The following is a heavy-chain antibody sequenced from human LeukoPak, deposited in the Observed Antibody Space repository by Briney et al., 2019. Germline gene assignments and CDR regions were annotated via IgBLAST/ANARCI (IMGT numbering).Heavy chain of an antibody. Sequence: ASVKVSCKASGYSLTGYHMHWVRQAPGQGLEWMGRINPNSGDTNYAQKFQGRVTTTRDTSISTAYMELSRLRSDDTAVYYCARENEHNAFDIWGQGTMVTVSS. CDR2: INPNSGDT. CDR3: ARENEHNAFDI. J-gene: IGHJ3*02. V-gene: IGHV1-2*06. CDR1: GYSLTGYH.